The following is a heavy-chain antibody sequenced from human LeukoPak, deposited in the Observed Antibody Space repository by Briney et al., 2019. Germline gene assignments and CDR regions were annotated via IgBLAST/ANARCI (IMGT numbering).Heavy chain of an antibody. V-gene: IGHV1-46*01. Sequence: ASVKVPCKASGYSFSTHWMHWVRQAPGQGLEWMGIINPSGGFTSYAQKLQGRVTVTRDMSTSTVYMELSNLRSEDTAVYYCARGQSGEWELLSGWWFDPWGQGTLVTVSS. CDR3: ARGQSGEWELLSGWWFDP. CDR1: GYSFSTHW. J-gene: IGHJ5*02. CDR2: INPSGGFT. D-gene: IGHD1-26*01.